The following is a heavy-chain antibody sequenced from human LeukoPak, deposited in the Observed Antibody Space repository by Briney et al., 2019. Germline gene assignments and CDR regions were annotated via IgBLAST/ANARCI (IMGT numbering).Heavy chain of an antibody. D-gene: IGHD3-10*01. V-gene: IGHV3-33*01. CDR3: AREALSYFFDY. CDR1: GFTFSSYG. J-gene: IGHJ4*02. Sequence: GGSLRLSCAASGFTFSSYGMHWVRQAPGKGPEWVAVIWYDGSNKYYADSVKGRFTISRDNSKNTLYLQMNSLRAEDTAVYYCAREALSYFFDYWGQGTLVTVSS. CDR2: IWYDGSNK.